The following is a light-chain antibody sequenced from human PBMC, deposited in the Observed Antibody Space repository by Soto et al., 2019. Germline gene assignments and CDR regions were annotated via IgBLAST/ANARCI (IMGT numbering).Light chain of an antibody. CDR2: AAS. CDR3: QQYYSYPRT. V-gene: IGKV1-8*01. Sequence: AIRMTQSPSSFSASTGDRVTITCRASQGISSYLAWYQQKPGKAPKLLIYAASTLQSGVPSRFSGSGSGTDFTLTISCLQSEDFATYYCQQYYSYPRTFGGVTKV. CDR1: QGISSY. J-gene: IGKJ4*01.